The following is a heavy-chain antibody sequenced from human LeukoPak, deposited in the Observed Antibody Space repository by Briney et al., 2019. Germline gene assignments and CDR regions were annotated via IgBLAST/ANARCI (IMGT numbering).Heavy chain of an antibody. D-gene: IGHD3-22*01. CDR3: ARGDSSGYYYVDYYYYMDV. CDR2: IIPIFGTA. Sequence: SVKVSCKASGGTFSSYAISWVRQAPGQGLEWMGGIIPIFGTANYAQKFQGRVTMTRDMSTSTVYMELSSLRSEDTAVYHCARGDSSGYYYVDYYYYMDVWGKGTTVTVSS. V-gene: IGHV1-69*05. CDR1: GGTFSSYA. J-gene: IGHJ6*03.